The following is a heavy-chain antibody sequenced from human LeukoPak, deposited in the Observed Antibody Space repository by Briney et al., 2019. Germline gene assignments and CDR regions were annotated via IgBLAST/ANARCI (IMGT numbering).Heavy chain of an antibody. V-gene: IGHV4-61*05. D-gene: IGHD4-23*01. CDR1: GGSISSSSYY. CDR3: ARSNDYGGFDY. J-gene: IGHJ4*02. Sequence: SETLSLTCTVSGGSISSSSYYWGWIRQPPGKGLEWIGYIYYSGSTNYNPSLKSRVTISVDTSKNQFSLKLSSVTAADTAVYYCARSNDYGGFDYWGQGTLVTVSS. CDR2: IYYSGST.